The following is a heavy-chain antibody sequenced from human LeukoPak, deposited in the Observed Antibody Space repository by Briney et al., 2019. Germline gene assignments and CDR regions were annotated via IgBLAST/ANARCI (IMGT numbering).Heavy chain of an antibody. V-gene: IGHV3-74*01. J-gene: IGHJ4*02. CDR1: GFTFSSYW. Sequence: GGSLRLSCAASGFTFSSYWMHWVRQAPGKGLVWVSRINTDGSSTSYADSVKGRFTISRDNAKNTLYLQMNSLRAEDTAVYYCARVGDYGDNIYLYYWGQGTLVTVSS. D-gene: IGHD4-17*01. CDR2: INTDGSST. CDR3: ARVGDYGDNIYLYY.